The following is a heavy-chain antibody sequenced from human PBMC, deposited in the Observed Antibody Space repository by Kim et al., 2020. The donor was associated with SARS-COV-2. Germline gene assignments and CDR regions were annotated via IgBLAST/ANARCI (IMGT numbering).Heavy chain of an antibody. D-gene: IGHD2-21*02. J-gene: IGHJ4*02. CDR2: INHSGST. V-gene: IGHV4-34*01. Sequence: SETLSLTCAVYGGSFSGYYWSWIRQPPGKGLEWIGEINHSGSTNYNPSLKSRVTISVDTSKNQFSLKLSSVTAADTAVYYCARRGYGGDSKSFDYWGQGTLVTVSS. CDR3: ARRGYGGDSKSFDY. CDR1: GGSFSGYY.